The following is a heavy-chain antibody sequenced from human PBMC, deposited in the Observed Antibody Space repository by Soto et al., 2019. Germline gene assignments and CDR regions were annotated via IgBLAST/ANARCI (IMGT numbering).Heavy chain of an antibody. CDR2: IYPGDSDT. J-gene: IGHJ4*02. Sequence: PGESLKISCKASGYRLTSSWIGWVRQMPGKGLEWMGIIYPGDSDTRYRPSFQGRVTISADKSSSTAYLQWNSLQASDTAMYYCARLHGIVAPGTVFLANWGQGTLVTVSS. V-gene: IGHV5-51*01. CDR3: ARLHGIVAPGTVFLAN. CDR1: GYRLTSSW. D-gene: IGHD1-1*01.